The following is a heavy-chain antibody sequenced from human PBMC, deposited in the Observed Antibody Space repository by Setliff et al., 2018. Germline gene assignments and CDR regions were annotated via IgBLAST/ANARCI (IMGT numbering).Heavy chain of an antibody. V-gene: IGHV1-18*01. J-gene: IGHJ6*03. D-gene: IGHD3-3*01. CDR3: VRMSGFLYMDV. CDR2: TSVYSGDA. Sequence: ASVKVSCKASGGTLSSLAISWVRQAPGQGLEWMGGTSVYSGDASYVQKFQGRVTMTADTSTSTVYMELRSLRSDDTAVYYCVRMSGFLYMDVWGKGTTVTVSS. CDR1: GGTLSSLA.